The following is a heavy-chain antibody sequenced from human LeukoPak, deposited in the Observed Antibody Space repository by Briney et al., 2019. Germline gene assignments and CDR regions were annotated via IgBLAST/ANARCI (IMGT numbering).Heavy chain of an antibody. CDR3: ARPSLYCSSTSCPFDY. CDR2: INHSGST. Sequence: PSETLSLTCAVYGGSFSGYYWSWIRQPPGKGLEWIGEINHSGSTNYNPSLKSRVTISVDTSKNQFSLKLSSVTAADTAVYYCARPSLYCSSTSCPFDYWGQGTLVTVSS. CDR1: GGSFSGYY. J-gene: IGHJ4*02. D-gene: IGHD2-2*01. V-gene: IGHV4-34*01.